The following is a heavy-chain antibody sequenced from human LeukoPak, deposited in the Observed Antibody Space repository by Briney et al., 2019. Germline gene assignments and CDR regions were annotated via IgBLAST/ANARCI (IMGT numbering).Heavy chain of an antibody. CDR1: GFTFSSYW. Sequence: GGSLRLSCEASGFTFSSYWMSWVRQAPGKGLEWVSYISSSSSTIYYADSVKGRFTISRDNSKNTLYLQMNSLRAEDTAVYYCAKDGYYYGSGSWGDYFDYWGQGTLVTVSS. V-gene: IGHV3-48*01. J-gene: IGHJ4*02. CDR2: ISSSSSTI. CDR3: AKDGYYYGSGSWGDYFDY. D-gene: IGHD3-10*01.